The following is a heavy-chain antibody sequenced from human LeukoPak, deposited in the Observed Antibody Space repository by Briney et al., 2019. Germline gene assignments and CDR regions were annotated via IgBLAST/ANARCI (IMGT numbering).Heavy chain of an antibody. D-gene: IGHD2-2*01. J-gene: IGHJ6*03. CDR1: GFTFSRYE. Sequence: PGGSLRLSCAASGFTFSRYEMNWVRQAPGKGLEWVSYISGSGTTIYYADSVKGRFTMSRDNAKNSVYLQMGSLRAEDTAVYFCARTPRVGCSSTSCYPHYYYYMDVWGKGTTVTISS. V-gene: IGHV3-48*03. CDR3: ARTPRVGCSSTSCYPHYYYYMDV. CDR2: ISGSGTTI.